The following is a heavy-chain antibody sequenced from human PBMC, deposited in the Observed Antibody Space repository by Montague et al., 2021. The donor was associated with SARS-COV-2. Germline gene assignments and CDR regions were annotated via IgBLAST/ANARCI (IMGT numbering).Heavy chain of an antibody. CDR2: IFQSGTT. J-gene: IGHJ6*02. V-gene: IGHV4-38-2*02. D-gene: IGHD3-3*01. CDR1: GYSISDGYY. Sequence: SETLSLTCTVSGYSISDGYYWVWIRQPPGKGLEWIGNIFQSGTTYYNPSLERRSTMSVDTSKNQFSLKLSSVTAADTAVYYCAREHWENYYDFWSGTNLASDYPYYGRDVWGQGTTVTVSS. CDR3: AREHWENYYDFWSGTNLASDYPYYGRDV.